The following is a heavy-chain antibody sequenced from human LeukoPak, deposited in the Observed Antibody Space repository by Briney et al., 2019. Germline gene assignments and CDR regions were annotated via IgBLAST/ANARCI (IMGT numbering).Heavy chain of an antibody. Sequence: GGSLRLSCPASGFTFSDHYMDWVRHAPGKGLEWVGRIRRKPNSYTTEYAASVKGRFIILRDDSKNSLYLQMNSLKPEDTAVYYCTRVTVGTFDIWGQGTMLTVSS. D-gene: IGHD6-13*01. J-gene: IGHJ3*02. CDR1: GFTFSDHY. CDR3: TRVTVGTFDI. V-gene: IGHV3-72*01. CDR2: IRRKPNSYTT.